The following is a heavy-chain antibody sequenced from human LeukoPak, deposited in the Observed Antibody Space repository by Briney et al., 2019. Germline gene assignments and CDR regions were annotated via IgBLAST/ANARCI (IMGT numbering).Heavy chain of an antibody. Sequence: GRSLRLSCVGSGFAFHNYAMHWVRRPPGKGLEWVSAINWNSDTKAYADSVKGRFTISRDRARNSLYLQMDSLRPEDTALYYCAKDTGGNGAYFYYYMDVWGKGTTVTVSS. CDR3: AKDTGGNGAYFYYYMDV. J-gene: IGHJ6*03. CDR1: GFAFHNYA. CDR2: INWNSDTK. D-gene: IGHD4-23*01. V-gene: IGHV3-9*01.